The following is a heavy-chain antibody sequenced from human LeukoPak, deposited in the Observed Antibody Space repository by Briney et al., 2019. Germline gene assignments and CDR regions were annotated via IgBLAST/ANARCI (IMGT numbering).Heavy chain of an antibody. Sequence: SETLSLTCAVSGGSISSSNWWSWVRQPPGKGLEWIGEIYHSGSTNYNPSLKSRVTISVDKSKNQFSLKLSSVTAADTAVYYCASYSSGWYRFDYWGQGTLVTVSS. V-gene: IGHV4-4*02. CDR2: IYHSGST. J-gene: IGHJ4*02. CDR3: ASYSSGWYRFDY. D-gene: IGHD6-19*01. CDR1: GGSISSSNW.